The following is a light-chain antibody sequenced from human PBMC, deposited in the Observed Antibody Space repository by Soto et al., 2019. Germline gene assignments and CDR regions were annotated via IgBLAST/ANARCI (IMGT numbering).Light chain of an antibody. Sequence: QSVLTQPPSASGTPGQRVTISCSGSSSNIGRNTVHWFQHLPGTAPKLLVYSNDQRPSGVPDRFSGSKSGTSASLAISGLQSEDESEYYCAAWDDSLNGVLFGGGTKLTVL. CDR1: SSNIGRNT. J-gene: IGLJ2*01. V-gene: IGLV1-44*01. CDR3: AAWDDSLNGVL. CDR2: SND.